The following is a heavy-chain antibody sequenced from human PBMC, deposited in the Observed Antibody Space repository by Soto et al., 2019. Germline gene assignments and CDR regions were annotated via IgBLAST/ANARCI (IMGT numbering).Heavy chain of an antibody. CDR1: GFTFSDHY. CDR2: IRKRSNGYTT. Sequence: EVQLVESGGGLVQPGGCLRLSCTASGFTFSDHYMDWVRQVPGKGLEWVGRIRKRSNGYTTEYAASVKGRFTISRDDSKNSMFLRMNSLKTEDTAIYFCAKISATSYFDFWGQGTLVTVSS. V-gene: IGHV3-72*01. CDR3: AKISATSYFDF. D-gene: IGHD6-25*01. J-gene: IGHJ4*02.